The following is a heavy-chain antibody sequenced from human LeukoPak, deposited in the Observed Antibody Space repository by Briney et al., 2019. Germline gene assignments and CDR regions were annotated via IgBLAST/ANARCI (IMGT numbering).Heavy chain of an antibody. D-gene: IGHD3-22*01. CDR2: IWYDGSNK. V-gene: IGHV3-33*01. CDR1: GFTFTTYA. Sequence: GGSLRLSCAASGFTFTTYAMHWVRQIPGKGLEWVAVIWYDGSNKYYADSVKGRFTISRDNAENSLSLQMNSLRAEDTAVYYCARDSYYYDSSGYLDDAFDIWGQGTMVTVSS. J-gene: IGHJ3*02. CDR3: ARDSYYYDSSGYLDDAFDI.